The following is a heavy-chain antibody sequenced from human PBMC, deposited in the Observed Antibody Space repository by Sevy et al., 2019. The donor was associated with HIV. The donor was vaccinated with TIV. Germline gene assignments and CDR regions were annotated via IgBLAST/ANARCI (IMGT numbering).Heavy chain of an antibody. Sequence: GGSLRLSCAASGFTFSSYWMSWVRQAPGKGLEWVANIKEDGSDKYYVDSVKGRFTISRDDAKNSLYLQMNSLGAEDTAVYYCTRDDAFDIWGQGTMVTGSS. CDR3: TRDDAFDI. CDR1: GFTFSSYW. CDR2: IKEDGSDK. V-gene: IGHV3-7*01. J-gene: IGHJ3*02.